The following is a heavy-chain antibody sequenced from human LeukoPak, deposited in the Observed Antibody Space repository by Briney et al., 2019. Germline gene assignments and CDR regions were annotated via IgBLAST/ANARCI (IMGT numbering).Heavy chain of an antibody. D-gene: IGHD6-19*01. CDR2: ISYDGSNK. V-gene: IGHV3-30-3*01. Sequence: GRSLRLSCAASGFTFSSYALHWVRQAPGKGLEWVALISYDGSNKYYADSVKGRFTISRDNSKNTLYLQMNSLRTEDTAVYYCVKVRYSSGWYFPFDYWGQGTLVTVSS. CDR1: GFTFSSYA. J-gene: IGHJ4*02. CDR3: VKVRYSSGWYFPFDY.